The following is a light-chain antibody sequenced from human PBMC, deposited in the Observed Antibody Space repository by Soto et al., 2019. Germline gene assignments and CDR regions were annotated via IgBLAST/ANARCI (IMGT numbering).Light chain of an antibody. Sequence: EIVLTQSPGALFLSLGERATLSCRASQSVSSTYLAWYQQKPGQAPRLLIYGASSRATGIPDRFSGSGSGTDFMLTISRLEPEDFAVYFCQQYGSSPLTFGGGTKVEIK. J-gene: IGKJ4*01. V-gene: IGKV3-20*01. CDR3: QQYGSSPLT. CDR2: GAS. CDR1: QSVSSTY.